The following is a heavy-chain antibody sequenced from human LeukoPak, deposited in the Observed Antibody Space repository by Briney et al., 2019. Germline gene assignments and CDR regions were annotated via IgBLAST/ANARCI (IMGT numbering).Heavy chain of an antibody. J-gene: IGHJ5*02. CDR1: GGSFSGYY. CDR3: ASDVPVIAAAGGRLGWFDP. D-gene: IGHD6-13*01. CDR2: INHSGST. V-gene: IGHV4-34*01. Sequence: PSETLSLTCAVYGGSFSGYYWSWIRQPPGKGLEWIGEINHSGSTNYNPSLKSRVTISVDTSKNQFSLKLSSVTAADTAVYYCASDVPVIAAAGGRLGWFDPWGEGTLVTVSS.